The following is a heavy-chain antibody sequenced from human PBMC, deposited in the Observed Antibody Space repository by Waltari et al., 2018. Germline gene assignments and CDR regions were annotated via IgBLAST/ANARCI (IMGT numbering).Heavy chain of an antibody. CDR2: VYWNDDK. V-gene: IGHV2-5*01. D-gene: IGHD3-10*02. CDR3: AARVYGVSLRAYYFRH. CDR1: GFSLSSSGVG. Sequence: QITLKESGPTLVRPTQTLTLTCNFSGFSLSSSGVGVGWIRQPPGKAPEWLALVYWNDDKRYSPSLKNRLTIIKDTSKNQVVLTMTNVDPVDTATYFCAARVYGVSLRAYYFRHWGLGTLVTVSS. J-gene: IGHJ4*01.